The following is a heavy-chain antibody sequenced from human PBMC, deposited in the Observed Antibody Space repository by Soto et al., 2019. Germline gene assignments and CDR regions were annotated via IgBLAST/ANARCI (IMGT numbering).Heavy chain of an antibody. V-gene: IGHV1-18*04. CDR3: AREPGSGHDHWFDP. CDR1: GYTSTCYG. J-gene: IGHJ5*02. D-gene: IGHD6-19*01. Sequence: ASVKVSCKASGYTSTCYGISWVRQAPGQGLEWMGWISAYNGNTNYAQKLQGRVTMTTDTSTSTAYMELRSLRSDDTAVYYCAREPGSGHDHWFDPWGQGTLVTVSS. CDR2: ISAYNGNT.